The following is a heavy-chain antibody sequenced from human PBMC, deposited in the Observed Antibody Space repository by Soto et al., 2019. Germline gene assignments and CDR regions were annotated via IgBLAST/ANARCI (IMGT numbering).Heavy chain of an antibody. V-gene: IGHV1-69*13. CDR3: ARFRGYSSRVDYYYGMDV. CDR1: GGTFSSYA. D-gene: IGHD5-18*01. Sequence: ASVKVSCKASGGTFSSYAISWVRQAPGQGLEWMGGIIPIFGTANYAQKFQGRVTITADESTSTDYMELSSLRSEDTAVYYCARFRGYSSRVDYYYGMDVWGQGTTVTVSS. CDR2: IIPIFGTA. J-gene: IGHJ6*02.